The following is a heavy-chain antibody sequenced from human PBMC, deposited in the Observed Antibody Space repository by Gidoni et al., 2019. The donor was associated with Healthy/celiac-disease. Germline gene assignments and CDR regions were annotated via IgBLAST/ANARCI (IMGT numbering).Heavy chain of an antibody. CDR1: GFTFGDYA. V-gene: IGHV3-49*03. D-gene: IGHD2-15*01. CDR3: TRDSDCSGGSCPLGY. J-gene: IGHJ4*02. CDR2: IRSKAYGGTT. Sequence: EVQLVESGGGLVQPGRSLRLSCTASGFTFGDYAMSWFRQAPGKGLEWVGFIRSKAYGGTTEYAASVKGRFTISRDDSKSIAYLQMNSLKTEDTAVYYCTRDSDCSGGSCPLGYWGQGTLVTVSS.